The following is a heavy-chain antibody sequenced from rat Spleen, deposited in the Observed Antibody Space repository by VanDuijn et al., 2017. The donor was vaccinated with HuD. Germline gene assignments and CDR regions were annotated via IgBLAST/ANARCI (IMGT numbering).Heavy chain of an antibody. CDR2: INKDSSTI. CDR1: GFNFNDYW. CDR3: GRERHYYYDGYRYVMDA. V-gene: IGHV4-2*01. D-gene: IGHD1-12*03. J-gene: IGHJ4*01. Sequence: EVKLVESGGGLVQPGRSLKLSCAASGFNFNDYWMGWVRQAPGKGLEWIGEINKDSSTINYTPSLKDKFTISRDNAQNTLYLQMSKLGSEDTAIYYCGRERHYYYDGYRYVMDAWGQGASVTVSS.